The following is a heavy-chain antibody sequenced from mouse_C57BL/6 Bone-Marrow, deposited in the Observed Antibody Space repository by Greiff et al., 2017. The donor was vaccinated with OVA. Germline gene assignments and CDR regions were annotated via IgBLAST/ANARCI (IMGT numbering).Heavy chain of an antibody. V-gene: IGHV3-6*01. CDR3: ARDRDYDVAY. D-gene: IGHD2-4*01. CDR1: GYSITSGYY. Sequence: EVKLQESGPGLVKPSQSLSLTCSVTGYSITSGYYWNWIRQFPGNKLEWMGYISYDGSNNYNPSLKNRISITRDTSKNQFFLKLNSVTTEDTATYYCARDRDYDVAYWGQGTLVTVSA. J-gene: IGHJ3*01. CDR2: ISYDGSN.